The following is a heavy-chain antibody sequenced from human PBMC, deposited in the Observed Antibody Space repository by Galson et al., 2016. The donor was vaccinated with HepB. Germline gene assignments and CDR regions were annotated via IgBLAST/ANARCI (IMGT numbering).Heavy chain of an antibody. Sequence: SLRLSCAASGFIFSSYGMHWVRQAPGTGLEWVAVIWNDGSNQYYVDSAKGRFTISRDNSKNTLYLQMNSLRAEDTAVYYCAREGMTTVAMLDYWGQGTLVTVAS. V-gene: IGHV3-33*01. CDR2: IWNDGSNQ. CDR3: AREGMTTVAMLDY. J-gene: IGHJ4*02. CDR1: GFIFSSYG. D-gene: IGHD4-23*01.